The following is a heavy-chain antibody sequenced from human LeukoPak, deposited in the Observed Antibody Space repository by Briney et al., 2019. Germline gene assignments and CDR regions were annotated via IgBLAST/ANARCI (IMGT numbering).Heavy chain of an antibody. CDR2: ISYDAIYK. V-gene: IGHV3-30*04. D-gene: IGHD3-22*01. Sequence: GRSLRLSCAASGFTFSTFSMHWVRQAPGKGLEWVAVISYDAIYKFYADSVKGRFTISRDNSKNTLYLQMSSLRAEDTAVYYCARGEGVGYHFYYYMDVWGKGTTVTVSS. CDR3: ARGEGVGYHFYYYMDV. CDR1: GFTFSTFS. J-gene: IGHJ6*03.